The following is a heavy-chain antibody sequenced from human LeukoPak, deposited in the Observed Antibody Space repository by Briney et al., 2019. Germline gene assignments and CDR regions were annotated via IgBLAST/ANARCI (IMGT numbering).Heavy chain of an antibody. CDR1: GFTLSSYD. CDR3: ARVATNAFDI. V-gene: IGHV3-13*01. J-gene: IGHJ3*02. D-gene: IGHD1-14*01. Sequence: TGGSLRLSCAASGFTLSSYDMHWVRQATGKGLEWVSGIGIAGEKYYAGSVKGRITISRENAKNSLYLQMDSLRAGDTAVYSCARVATNAFDIWGQGTMVIVSS. CDR2: IGIAGEK.